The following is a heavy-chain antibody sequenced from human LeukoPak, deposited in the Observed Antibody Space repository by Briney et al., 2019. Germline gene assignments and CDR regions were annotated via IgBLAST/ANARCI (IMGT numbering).Heavy chain of an antibody. CDR1: SGSISSSSYY. Sequence: PSETLSLTCTVSSGSISSSSYYWVRIRQPPGKGLEWIGSSYYSGSTYYNPSLKSRVTISVDTSKNQFSLKLSSVTAADTAVYFCARLVTINTVTTARYWYFDLWGRGTLVTVSS. D-gene: IGHD4-17*01. J-gene: IGHJ2*01. V-gene: IGHV4-39*01. CDR2: SYYSGST. CDR3: ARLVTINTVTTARYWYFDL.